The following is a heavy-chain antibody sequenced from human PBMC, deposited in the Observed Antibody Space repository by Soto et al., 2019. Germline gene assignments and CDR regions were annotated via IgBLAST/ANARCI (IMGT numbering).Heavy chain of an antibody. J-gene: IGHJ4*02. CDR2: ISGGGETT. CDR3: AFNSGSGSYYFDY. CDR1: GFPFASIA. V-gene: IGHV3-23*01. Sequence: EVQLLESGGGLVQPGGSLKPSFAASGFPFASIAFGWVGRAPGKGLECVSAISGGGETTYYADSVKGRFTISRDNSKNTLYLQMNSLRAEDTAVYYCAFNSGSGSYYFDYWGQGTLVTVSS. D-gene: IGHD3-10*01.